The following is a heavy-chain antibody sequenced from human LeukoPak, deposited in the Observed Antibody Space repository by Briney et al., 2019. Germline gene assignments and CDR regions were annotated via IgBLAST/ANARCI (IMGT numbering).Heavy chain of an antibody. D-gene: IGHD5-18*01. CDR1: GFAVSSNY. J-gene: IGHJ5*02. Sequence: GGSLRLSCAASGFAVSSNYMSWVRQAPGKGLEWVSVIYSGGSTYYADSVKGRFTISRDNSKNTLYLQMNSLRAEDTAVYYCARGTRGYSYGGYNWFDPWGQGTLVTVSS. CDR3: ARGTRGYSYGGYNWFDP. V-gene: IGHV3-53*01. CDR2: IYSGGST.